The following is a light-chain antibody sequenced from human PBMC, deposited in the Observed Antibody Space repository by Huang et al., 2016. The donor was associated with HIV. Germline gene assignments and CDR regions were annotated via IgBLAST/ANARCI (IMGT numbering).Light chain of an antibody. Sequence: QLTQSPSSLSASIGDRVTIARRASHDTNTYLAWYQQKPGRAPKLLIYDASTLQTGVPSRFRGFGSGTAFSLTITSLQPDDFAVYYGQQLSAYPLSFGPGTTVD. J-gene: IGKJ3*01. CDR3: QQLSAYPLS. CDR2: DAS. V-gene: IGKV1-9*01. CDR1: HDTNTY.